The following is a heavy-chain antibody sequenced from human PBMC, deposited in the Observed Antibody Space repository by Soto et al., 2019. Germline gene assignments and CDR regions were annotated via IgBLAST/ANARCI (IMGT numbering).Heavy chain of an antibody. CDR1: GFTFSSYA. CDR3: ARLVDTAMVTESY. J-gene: IGHJ4*02. V-gene: IGHV3-30-3*01. CDR2: ISYDGSNK. Sequence: QVQLVESGGGVVQPGRSLRLSCAASGFTFSSYAMHWVRQAPGKGLEWVAVISYDGSNKYYADSVKGRFTISRDNSKNTLYLQMSSLRAEDTAVYYCARLVDTAMVTESYWGQGTLVTVSS. D-gene: IGHD5-18*01.